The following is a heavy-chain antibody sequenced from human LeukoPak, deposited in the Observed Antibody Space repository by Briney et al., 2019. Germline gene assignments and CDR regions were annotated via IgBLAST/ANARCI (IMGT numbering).Heavy chain of an antibody. CDR3: VTDQTGRHPYFFDY. CDR2: IKEDGSEI. CDR1: EFSVGSNY. J-gene: IGHJ4*02. Sequence: GGSLRLSCAASEFSVGSNYMTWVRHVPGKGLEWVANIKEDGSEIYYVDAVKGRFSISRDNAKTSLYLQMHSLSVADTGLYYCVTDQTGRHPYFFDYWGQGTLVTVSS. V-gene: IGHV3-7*01. D-gene: IGHD3-10*01.